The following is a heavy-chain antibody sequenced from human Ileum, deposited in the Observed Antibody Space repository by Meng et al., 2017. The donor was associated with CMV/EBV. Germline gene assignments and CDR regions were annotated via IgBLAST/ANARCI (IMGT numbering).Heavy chain of an antibody. CDR1: GGSISSSSYY. CDR2: IYYSGST. Sequence: SETLSLTCTVPGGSISSSSYYWGWIRQPPGKGLEWIGSIYYSGSTYYNPSLKSRVTISVDTSKNQFSLKLSSVTAADTAVYYCARTTMVRGVTFSYYYYGMDVWGQGTTVTVSS. CDR3: ARTTMVRGVTFSYYYYGMDV. J-gene: IGHJ6*02. V-gene: IGHV4-39*07. D-gene: IGHD3-10*01.